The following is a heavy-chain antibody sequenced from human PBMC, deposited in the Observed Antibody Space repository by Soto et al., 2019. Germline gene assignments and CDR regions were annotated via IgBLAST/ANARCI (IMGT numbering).Heavy chain of an antibody. CDR3: ARVRQLKDFGPEYYGLEV. CDR2: INTNSGGT. V-gene: IGHV1-2*02. D-gene: IGHD2-15*01. J-gene: IGHJ6*01. CDR1: LYTFACYY. Sequence: GWVXGSLKSSLYTFACYYRHGCLQAPGQGLEWMGWINTNSGGTNYAQKFQGRVTMTRDTSISTAYMELSRLRSDDTAVYYCARVRQLKDFGPEYYGLEVWGPATTV.